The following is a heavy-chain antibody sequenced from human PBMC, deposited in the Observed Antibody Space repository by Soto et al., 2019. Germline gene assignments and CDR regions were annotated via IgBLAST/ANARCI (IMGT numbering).Heavy chain of an antibody. CDR3: ARVGPRNYYDSSGYYYYFDY. D-gene: IGHD3-22*01. J-gene: IGHJ4*02. CDR2: IYYSGST. CDR1: GGSISSSSYY. Sequence: PSETLSLTCTVSGGSISSSSYYWGWIRQPPGKGLEWIGSIYYSGSTYYNPSLKSRVTISVDTSKNQFSLKLSSVTAADTAVYYCARVGPRNYYDSSGYYYYFDYWGQGTLVTVSS. V-gene: IGHV4-39*07.